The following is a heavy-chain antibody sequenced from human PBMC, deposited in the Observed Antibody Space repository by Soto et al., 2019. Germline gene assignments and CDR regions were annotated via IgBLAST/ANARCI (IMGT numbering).Heavy chain of an antibody. CDR2: TSYDGSDK. D-gene: IGHD3-3*02. V-gene: IGHV3-30*04. Sequence: QVHLVESGGGVVQPGRSLRLSCAASGFTFHSHAMHWVRQAPGKGLEWVAVTSYDGSDKYYADSVKGRFTISRDNSENTLYLQMNNLSAEDTAVYFCARDLASGYYYYGMDVWGQGTTVTVSS. J-gene: IGHJ6*02. CDR3: ARDLASGYYYYGMDV. CDR1: GFTFHSHA.